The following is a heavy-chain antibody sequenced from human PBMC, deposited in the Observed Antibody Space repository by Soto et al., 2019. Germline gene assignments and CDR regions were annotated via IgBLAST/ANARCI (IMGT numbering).Heavy chain of an antibody. CDR1: GFSITSGAYY. Sequence: ASETLSLTCTLSGFSITSGAYYWTWVRQHPGKGLEWIGYIYYNGNTYFSPSLKSRLTISIDTSKNQFSLKLSSVTAADTARDYCARDRLRAVDAVDLWGKGTMVP. CDR3: ARDRLRAVDAVDL. V-gene: IGHV4-31*03. J-gene: IGHJ3*01. CDR2: IYYNGNT. D-gene: IGHD5-12*01.